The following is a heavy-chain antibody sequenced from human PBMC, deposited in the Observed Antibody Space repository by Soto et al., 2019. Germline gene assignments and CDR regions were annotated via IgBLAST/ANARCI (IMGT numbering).Heavy chain of an antibody. J-gene: IGHJ4*02. V-gene: IGHV1-46*03. CDR1: GYHFSRYY. CDR3: SRDRCSSTSCYPDY. Sequence: QVQLVQSGAEVRKPGASVKVSCKTSGYHFSRYYIHWVRQAPGKGLEWMGIINPTGGRATYAPKFQGRATMTSDTSTTTVYLEVTGLKSEDTAIYSCSRDRCSSTSCYPDYWGQGTLVTVSS. D-gene: IGHD2-2*01. CDR2: INPTGGRA.